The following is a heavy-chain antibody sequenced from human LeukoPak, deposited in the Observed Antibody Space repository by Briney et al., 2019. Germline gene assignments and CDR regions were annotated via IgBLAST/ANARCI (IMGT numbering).Heavy chain of an antibody. CDR1: IFTCSNYW. V-gene: IGHV3-74*01. Sequence: GGSLRLSCTGSIFTCSNYWIHWVRQVPGSGLLWVARVNRAGASIVYADSVEGRFTISRDNAKNTVYLQMNSLRPDDTAVYYCVADSGNRSGGDFWGQGALVTVSS. CDR3: VADSGNRSGGDF. J-gene: IGHJ4*02. D-gene: IGHD1-26*01. CDR2: VNRAGASI.